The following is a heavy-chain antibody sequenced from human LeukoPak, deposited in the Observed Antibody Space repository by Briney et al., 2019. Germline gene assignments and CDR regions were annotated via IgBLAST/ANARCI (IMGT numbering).Heavy chain of an antibody. V-gene: IGHV4-38-2*01. D-gene: IGHD2-2*01. J-gene: IGHJ5*02. Sequence: NSSETLSLTCAVSGYSISSGYYWGWIRQPPGKGLEWIGSIYHSGSTYYNPSLKSRVTISVDTSKNQFSLKLSSVTAADTAVYYCARRLHGIVVVPAGPWGQGTLVTVSS. CDR1: GYSISSGYY. CDR2: IYHSGST. CDR3: ARRLHGIVVVPAGP.